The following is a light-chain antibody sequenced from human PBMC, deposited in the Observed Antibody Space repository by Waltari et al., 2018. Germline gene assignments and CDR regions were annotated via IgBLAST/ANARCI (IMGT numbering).Light chain of an antibody. CDR1: KIGSNR. V-gene: IGLV3-21*04. Sequence: SYVLTQPPSVSVAPGKTARITCGGNKIGSNRLHWYQLKPGQAPVLVIYYDSDRPSGILERFSGSNSGNTATLTISRVEAGDEADYYCQVWDNSSDQGVFGGGTKLTVL. J-gene: IGLJ3*02. CDR3: QVWDNSSDQGV. CDR2: YDS.